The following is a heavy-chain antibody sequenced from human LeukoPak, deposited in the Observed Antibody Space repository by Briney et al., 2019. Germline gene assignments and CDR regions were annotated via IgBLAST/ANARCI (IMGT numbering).Heavy chain of an antibody. CDR3: ARGGYLKAPDY. CDR1: GGSFSGYY. J-gene: IGHJ4*02. Sequence: SETLSLTCAVYGGSFSGYYWSWIRQPPGEGLEWIGEINHSGSTNYNPSLKSRVTISVDTSKNQFSLKLSSVTAADTAVYYCARGGYLKAPDYWGQGTLVTVSS. V-gene: IGHV4-34*01. D-gene: IGHD6-13*01. CDR2: INHSGST.